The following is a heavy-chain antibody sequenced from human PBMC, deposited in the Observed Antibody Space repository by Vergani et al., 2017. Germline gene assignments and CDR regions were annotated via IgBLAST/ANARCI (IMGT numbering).Heavy chain of an antibody. D-gene: IGHD4-23*01. V-gene: IGHV1-2*02. Sequence: QVQLVQSGAEVKKPGASVKVSCRASGYSFSSYDISWVRQATGQGLEWMGWINPVTGGTNYAQKFEDRVRLSLDTSITTGYMTLRRLTSGDTAMYYCARPLQPGGNSHWYFDLWGRGTLVSVSS. CDR1: GYSFSSYD. CDR2: INPVTGGT. CDR3: ARPLQPGGNSHWYFDL. J-gene: IGHJ2*01.